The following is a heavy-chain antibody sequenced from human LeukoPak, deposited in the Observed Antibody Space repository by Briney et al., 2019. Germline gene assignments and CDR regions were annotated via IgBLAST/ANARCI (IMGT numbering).Heavy chain of an antibody. D-gene: IGHD3-3*01. CDR2: INRSGST. Sequence: SETLSLTCGIYGGSFSGYYWNWIRQPPGKGLEWIGEINRSGSTNYNPSLKSRVTISVDTSKDQFSLKLSSVTAADTAVYYCAGIRYYDFWSGYYYYFDYWGQGTLVTVSS. CDR1: GGSFSGYY. V-gene: IGHV4-34*01. CDR3: AGIRYYDFWSGYYYYFDY. J-gene: IGHJ4*02.